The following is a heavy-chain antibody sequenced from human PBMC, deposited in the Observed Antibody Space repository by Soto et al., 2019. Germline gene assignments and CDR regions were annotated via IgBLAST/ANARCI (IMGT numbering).Heavy chain of an antibody. V-gene: IGHV3-64D*08. Sequence: GGSLRLSCSASGFTFSSYAMHWVRQAPGKGLEYVSAISSNGGSTYYADSVKGRFTISRDNSKNTLYLQMSSLRAEDTAVYYCVKGWDCSGGSCYPGFDVYWGQGTLVTVSS. D-gene: IGHD2-15*01. CDR3: VKGWDCSGGSCYPGFDVY. CDR1: GFTFSSYA. J-gene: IGHJ4*02. CDR2: ISSNGGST.